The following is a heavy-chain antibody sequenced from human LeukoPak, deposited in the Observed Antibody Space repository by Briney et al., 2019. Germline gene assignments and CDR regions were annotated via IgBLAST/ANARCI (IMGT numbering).Heavy chain of an antibody. CDR2: IYYSGIT. D-gene: IGHD3-22*01. CDR1: DGSISSGGYY. J-gene: IGHJ5*02. Sequence: PSQTLSLTCTVSDGSISSGGYYWSWIRQHPGKGLEWIGYIYYSGITYYNPSLKSRVTISADTPKNQFSLKLSSVTAADTAVYYCARGRLDYYDSSGYYYPGDNWFDPWGQGTLVTVSS. CDR3: ARGRLDYYDSSGYYYPGDNWFDP. V-gene: IGHV4-31*03.